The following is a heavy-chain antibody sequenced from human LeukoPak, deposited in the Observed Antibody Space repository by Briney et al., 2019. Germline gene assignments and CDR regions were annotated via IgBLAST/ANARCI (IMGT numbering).Heavy chain of an antibody. CDR1: GGSFSGYY. J-gene: IGHJ6*03. CDR3: ARGIRGVIITTNYYNMDV. D-gene: IGHD3-10*01. CDR2: INHSGRT. V-gene: IGHV4-34*01. Sequence: PSETLSLTCAVYGGSFSGYYWSWIRQPPGKGLEWIGEINHSGRTNYNLSLKSRVTISVDTSKNQFSLKLSSVTAADTAVYYCARGIRGVIITTNYYNMDVWGPGTTVTVSS.